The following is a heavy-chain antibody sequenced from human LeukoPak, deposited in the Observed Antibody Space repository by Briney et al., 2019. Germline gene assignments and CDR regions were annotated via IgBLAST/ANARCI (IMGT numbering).Heavy chain of an antibody. CDR1: GFTFSSYW. Sequence: PGGSLRLSCAVSGFTFSSYWMSWVRQAPGKGLEWVANIKQDGSEKYYVDSVKGRFTISRDNAKNSLYLQMNSLRAEDTAVYYCARSSGSGSYTPYYYYGMDVWGQGTTVTVSS. V-gene: IGHV3-7*01. J-gene: IGHJ6*02. CDR3: ARSSGSGSYTPYYYYGMDV. D-gene: IGHD3-10*01. CDR2: IKQDGSEK.